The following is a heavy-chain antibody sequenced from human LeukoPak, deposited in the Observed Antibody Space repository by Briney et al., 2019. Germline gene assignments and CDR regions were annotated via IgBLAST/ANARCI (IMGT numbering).Heavy chain of an antibody. CDR3: AKGSPWDYSDSSGPHAFDI. CDR2: ISWNSGSI. D-gene: IGHD3-22*01. J-gene: IGHJ3*02. V-gene: IGHV3-9*03. Sequence: PGRSLRLSCAASGVTFDDYATHWGRQAPGKGPEGVSGISWNSGSIGYAGSVKGRFTISRDNAKNSLYLQMNSLRAEEMALYYCAKGSPWDYSDSSGPHAFDIWGQGTMVTVSS. CDR1: GVTFDDYA.